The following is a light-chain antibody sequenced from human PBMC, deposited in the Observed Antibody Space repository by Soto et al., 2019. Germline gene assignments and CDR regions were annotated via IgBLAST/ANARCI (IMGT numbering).Light chain of an antibody. J-gene: IGLJ3*02. CDR3: MLYMGNGNNWV. V-gene: IGLV8-61*01. Sequence: QTVVTQEPSCSVSPGGTGTLTCGFSSGSVSTSYYPSWYQQTPGQAPRTLIYSTNTRSSGVPDRFSGSILGNNAAITITGAQADDESDYYGMLYMGNGNNWVFGGGTTLTVL. CDR1: SGSVSTSYY. CDR2: STN.